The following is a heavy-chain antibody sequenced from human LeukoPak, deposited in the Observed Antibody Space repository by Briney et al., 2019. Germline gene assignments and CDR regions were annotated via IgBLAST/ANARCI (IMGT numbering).Heavy chain of an antibody. V-gene: IGHV3-21*01. D-gene: IGHD3-22*01. CDR1: GFTFSSYS. CDR2: ISSSSSYI. Sequence: HGGSLRLSCAASGFTFSSYSMNWVRQAPGKGLEWVSSISSSSSYIYYADSVKGRFTISRDNAKNSLYLQMNSLRAEDTAVYYCARVTYVYYDSSGYYSDYWGQGTLVTVSS. J-gene: IGHJ4*02. CDR3: ARVTYVYYDSSGYYSDY.